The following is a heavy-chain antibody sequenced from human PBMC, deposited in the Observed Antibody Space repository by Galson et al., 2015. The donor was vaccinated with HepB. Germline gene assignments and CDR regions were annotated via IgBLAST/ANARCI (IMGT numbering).Heavy chain of an antibody. Sequence: SLRLSYAASGFTFSSYAMSWVRQAPGKGLEWVSAISGSGGSTYYADSVKGRFTISRDNSKNTLYLQMNSLRAEDTAVYYCARSYDSSGPNWFDPWGQGTLVTVSS. J-gene: IGHJ5*02. D-gene: IGHD3-22*01. CDR2: ISGSGGST. CDR3: ARSYDSSGPNWFDP. CDR1: GFTFSSYA. V-gene: IGHV3-23*01.